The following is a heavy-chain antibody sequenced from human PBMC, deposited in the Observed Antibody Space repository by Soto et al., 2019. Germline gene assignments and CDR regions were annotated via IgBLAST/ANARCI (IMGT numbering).Heavy chain of an antibody. V-gene: IGHV4-34*01. CDR2: INHSGST. D-gene: IGHD3-22*01. CDR3: ASTDYDSSGYFL. J-gene: IGHJ4*02. Sequence: SETLSLTCAVYGGSFSGYYWSWIRQPPGKGLEWIGEINHSGSTNYNPSLKSRVSISVDTSKNQFSLKLSSVTAADTAVYYCASTDYDSSGYFLWGQGTLVTVSS. CDR1: GGSFSGYY.